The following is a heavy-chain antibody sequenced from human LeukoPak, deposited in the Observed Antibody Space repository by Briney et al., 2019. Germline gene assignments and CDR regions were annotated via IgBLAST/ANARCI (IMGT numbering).Heavy chain of an antibody. Sequence: PGGSLRLSCAASGFTFSDYYMSWIRQAPGKGLEWVSYISSSSSYSNYADSVKGRFTISRDNAKNSLYLQMNSLRAEDTAVYYCASAPHYDYYYYYGMDVWGQGNTVTVSS. CDR1: GFTFSDYY. CDR3: ASAPHYDYYYYYGMDV. D-gene: IGHD4-17*01. J-gene: IGHJ6*02. CDR2: ISSSSSYS. V-gene: IGHV3-11*03.